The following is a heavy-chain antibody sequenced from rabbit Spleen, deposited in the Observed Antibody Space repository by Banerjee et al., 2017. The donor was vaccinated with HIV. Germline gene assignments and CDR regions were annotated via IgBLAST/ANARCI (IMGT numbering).Heavy chain of an antibody. CDR3: ARDWGPGYVGYGYTWGL. CDR2: IYAGSSGNT. V-gene: IGHV1S40*01. D-gene: IGHD6-1*01. J-gene: IGHJ6*01. CDR1: GFSFTSNYY. Sequence: QSLEESGGDLVKPGASLTLTCTASGFSFTSNYYMCWVRQAPGKGLEWIGCIYAGSSGNTYYASWAKGRFTISKTSSTTVTLQMTSLTAADTATYFCARDWGPGYVGYGYTWGLWGPGTLVTVS.